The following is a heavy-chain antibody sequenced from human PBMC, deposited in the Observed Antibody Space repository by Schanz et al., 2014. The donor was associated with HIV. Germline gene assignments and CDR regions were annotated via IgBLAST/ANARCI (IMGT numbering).Heavy chain of an antibody. J-gene: IGHJ4*02. D-gene: IGHD3-10*01. Sequence: QVQLVQSGAEVKKPGASVKVSCKASGGSFNSYSLSWVRQAPGQGLEWMGWISAYNGHPHYGQKFQGRFTMTSDTSTSTAYMELRNLRSDDTAVFYCARVGAGVTVFFDYWGQGTLVSVSS. CDR1: GGSFNSYS. CDR3: ARVGAGVTVFFDY. V-gene: IGHV1-18*01. CDR2: ISAYNGHP.